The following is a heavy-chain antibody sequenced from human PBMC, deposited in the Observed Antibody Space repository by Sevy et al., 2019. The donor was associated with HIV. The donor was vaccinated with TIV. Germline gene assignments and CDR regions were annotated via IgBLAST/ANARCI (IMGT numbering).Heavy chain of an antibody. Sequence: GGSLRLSCAASGFTFDDYAMHWVRQAPGKGPEWVSLISWDGGSTYYADSVKGRFTISRDNSKNSLYLQMNSLRAEDTALYYCAKAIIAAAGTYYYYGMDVWGQGTTVTVSS. V-gene: IGHV3-43D*04. D-gene: IGHD6-13*01. J-gene: IGHJ6*02. CDR1: GFTFDDYA. CDR3: AKAIIAAAGTYYYYGMDV. CDR2: ISWDGGST.